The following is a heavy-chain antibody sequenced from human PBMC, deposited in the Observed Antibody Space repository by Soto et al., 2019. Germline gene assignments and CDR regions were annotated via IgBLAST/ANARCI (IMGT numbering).Heavy chain of an antibody. V-gene: IGHV3-23*01. Sequence: EVQLLESGGGLVQPGGSLRLSCAASGFTFSSYAMSWVRQAPGKGLAWVSAISGSGGSTYYADSVKGRFTISRDNSKNTLYLQMNSLRAEDTAVYYCAKCPAMEQLVLEFDPWGQGTLVTVSS. CDR3: AKCPAMEQLVLEFDP. CDR1: GFTFSSYA. J-gene: IGHJ5*02. CDR2: ISGSGGST. D-gene: IGHD6-6*01.